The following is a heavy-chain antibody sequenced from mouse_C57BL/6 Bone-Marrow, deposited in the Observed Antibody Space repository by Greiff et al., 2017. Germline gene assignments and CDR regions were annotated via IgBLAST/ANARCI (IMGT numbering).Heavy chain of an antibody. CDR1: GFTFSDYY. CDR2: INYDGSST. J-gene: IGHJ2*01. D-gene: IGHD6-1*01. CDR3: AREGNVNPLYVDY. Sequence: DVMLVESEAGLVQPGSSLKLSCTASGFTFSDYYMAWVRQVPEKGLEWVANINYDGSSTYYLDSLKSRFIISRDNAKNILCLQMSSLTSEDTATYYCAREGNVNPLYVDYWGQGTTLTVSA. V-gene: IGHV5-16*01.